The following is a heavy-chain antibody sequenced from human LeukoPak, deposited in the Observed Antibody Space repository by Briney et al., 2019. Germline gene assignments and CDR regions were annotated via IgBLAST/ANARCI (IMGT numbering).Heavy chain of an antibody. CDR3: ARDTLYYYGSGSYYPDY. Sequence: ASVKVSCKASGYTFTSYSISWVRQAPGQGLEWMGWISAYNGNTNYAQKLQGRVTMTTDTSTSTAYMELRSLRSDDTAVYYCARDTLYYYGSGSYYPDYWGQGTLVTVSS. CDR1: GYTFTSYS. V-gene: IGHV1-18*01. D-gene: IGHD3-10*01. CDR2: ISAYNGNT. J-gene: IGHJ4*02.